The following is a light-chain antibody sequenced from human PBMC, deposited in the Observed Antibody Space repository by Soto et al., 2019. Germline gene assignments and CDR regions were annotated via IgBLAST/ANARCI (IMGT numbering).Light chain of an antibody. CDR1: QRISTY. Sequence: DIQMTQSPSTLSAGVGDRVTITCRASQRISTYLNWYQQKPGKAPTLLIYAASSLQSGVPSRFSGGGSGKDFTLTINTLQPEDFATYFCQQCYSSPRTFGQGTKVEIK. V-gene: IGKV1-39*01. CDR3: QQCYSSPRT. J-gene: IGKJ1*01. CDR2: AAS.